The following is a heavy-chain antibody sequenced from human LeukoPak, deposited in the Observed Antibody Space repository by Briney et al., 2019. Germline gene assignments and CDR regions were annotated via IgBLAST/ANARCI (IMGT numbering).Heavy chain of an antibody. CDR3: ARGLYYYDSNGRTPYDY. CDR2: MNPNSGIT. J-gene: IGHJ4*02. CDR1: GCTFISYD. D-gene: IGHD3-22*01. Sequence: ASVKVSCKASGCTFISYDINWVRQATGQGLEWMGWMNPNSGITGYAQKFQGRVSMTRNTSISTAYMELSSLRSEDTAVYYCARGLYYYDSNGRTPYDYWGQGTLVTVSS. V-gene: IGHV1-8*01.